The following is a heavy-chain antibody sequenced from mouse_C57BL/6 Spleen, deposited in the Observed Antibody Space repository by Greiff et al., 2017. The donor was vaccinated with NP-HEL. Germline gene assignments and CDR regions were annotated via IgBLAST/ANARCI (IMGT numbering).Heavy chain of an antibody. J-gene: IGHJ2*01. CDR3: ARSYDYDGGAYFDY. D-gene: IGHD2-4*01. Sequence: VQLQQPGAELVRPGSSVKLSCKASGYTFTSYWMDWVKQRPGQGLEWIGNIYPSDSETHYNQKFKDKATLTVDKSSSTAYMQLSSLTSEDSAVYYCARSYDYDGGAYFDYWGQGTTLTVSS. V-gene: IGHV1-61*01. CDR2: IYPSDSET. CDR1: GYTFTSYW.